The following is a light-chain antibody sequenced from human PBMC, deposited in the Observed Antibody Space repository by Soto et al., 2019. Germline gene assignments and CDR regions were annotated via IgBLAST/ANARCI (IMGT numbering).Light chain of an antibody. CDR3: LQDDNYPWT. J-gene: IGKJ1*01. Sequence: ALPMTQSPSSLSASVGDRVTITCRASQDIRTDLGWYQQKPGKAPKLLIYGASSLQSGVPARFSGSGSGTDFTLTISSLQAEDFATYYCLQDDNYPWTFGQGTKVEIK. CDR1: QDIRTD. CDR2: GAS. V-gene: IGKV1-6*01.